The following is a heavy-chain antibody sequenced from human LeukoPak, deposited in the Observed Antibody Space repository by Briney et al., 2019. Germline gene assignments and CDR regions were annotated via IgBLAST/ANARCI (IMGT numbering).Heavy chain of an antibody. CDR3: ARVGAYYDFWSGSKGWFDP. Sequence: SETLSLTCAVYGGSFSGYYWSWIRQPPGKGLEWIGEINHSGSTNYNPSLKSRVTISVDTSKNQFSLKLSSVTAADTAVYYCARVGAYYDFWSGSKGWFDPWGQGTLVTVSS. J-gene: IGHJ5*02. CDR1: GGSFSGYY. CDR2: INHSGST. D-gene: IGHD3-3*01. V-gene: IGHV4-34*01.